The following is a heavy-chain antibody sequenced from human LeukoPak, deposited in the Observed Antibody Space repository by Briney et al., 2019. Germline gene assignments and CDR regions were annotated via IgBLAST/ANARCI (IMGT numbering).Heavy chain of an antibody. V-gene: IGHV3-53*01. CDR3: AREYSSGWRYHYYYMDV. D-gene: IGHD6-19*01. CDR2: IYSGGST. J-gene: IGHJ6*03. CDR1: GFTVSSNY. Sequence: PGGSLRLSCAASGFTVSSNYMSWVRQAPGKGLEWVSVIYSGGSTYYADSVKGRFTISRDNSKNTLYLQMNSLRAEDTAVYYCAREYSSGWRYHYYYMDVWGKGTTVTVSS.